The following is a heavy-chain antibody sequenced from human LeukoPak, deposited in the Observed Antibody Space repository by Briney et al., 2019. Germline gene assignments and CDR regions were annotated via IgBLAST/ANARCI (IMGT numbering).Heavy chain of an antibody. CDR3: RIGHWGDY. CDR2: ISASGGGT. CDR1: GVTNS. Sequence: GGSLRLSCAMSGVTNSMSWVRQAPGKGLEWVSSISASGGGTHYTGSVEGRFTISRDNSKKTIYLQMNTLRVDDTAVYYCRIGHWGDYTSQGTLVTVPS. J-gene: IGHJ4*02. V-gene: IGHV3-23*01. D-gene: IGHD7-27*01.